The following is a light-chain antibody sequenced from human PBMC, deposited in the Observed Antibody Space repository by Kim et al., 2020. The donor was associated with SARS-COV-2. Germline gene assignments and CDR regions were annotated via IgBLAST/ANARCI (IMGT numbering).Light chain of an antibody. CDR3: CSYAGSSTVV. Sequence: QSALTQPASVSGSPGQSITISCTGTSSDVGSYNLVSWYQQRPGKAPKLMIYEVTKRPSGVSDRFSGSKSGNTASLTISGFQAEDEADYYCCSYAGSSTVVFGGGTQLTVL. CDR2: EVT. CDR1: SSDVGSYNL. J-gene: IGLJ2*01. V-gene: IGLV2-23*02.